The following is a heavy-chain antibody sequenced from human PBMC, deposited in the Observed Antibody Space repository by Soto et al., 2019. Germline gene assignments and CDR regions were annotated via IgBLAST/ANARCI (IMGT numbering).Heavy chain of an antibody. Sequence: QVQLVESGGGVVQPGRSLRLSCAASGFTLSTYGMHWVRQAPGKGLEWVATISYDGNKKYYADSVRGRFTISSDNSKNTLYLQMDSERAEDPGVYYCAKDPVPYCSGGSGYRYDYWGQGRLVTVSS. CDR2: ISYDGNKK. V-gene: IGHV3-30*18. CDR3: AKDPVPYCSGGSGYRYDY. CDR1: GFTLSTYG. J-gene: IGHJ4*02. D-gene: IGHD2-15*01.